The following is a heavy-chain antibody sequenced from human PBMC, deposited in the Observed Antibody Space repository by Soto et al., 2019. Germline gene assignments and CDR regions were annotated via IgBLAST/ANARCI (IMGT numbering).Heavy chain of an antibody. CDR1: GFTFSDYY. CDR3: ARAIRGYGAYGGY. V-gene: IGHV3-11*04. J-gene: IGHJ4*02. Sequence: QVQLVESGGDLVKPGGPLRLSCAASGFTFSDYYMSWIRQTPGKGLEWVSYITQSGHATQYADSVRGRFTISRDNNKNSLYLQMNSLRVEDTGVYYCARAIRGYGAYGGYLGQGALVTVSS. D-gene: IGHD5-12*01. CDR2: ITQSGHAT.